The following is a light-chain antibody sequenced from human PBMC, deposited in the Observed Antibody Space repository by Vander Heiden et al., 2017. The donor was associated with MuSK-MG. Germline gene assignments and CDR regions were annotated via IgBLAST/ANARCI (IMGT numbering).Light chain of an antibody. CDR3: QSYDSSLSAYV. V-gene: IGLV1-40*01. Sequence: QPPSMSGAPGQRVTLSCTGSSSNIGAGYDVHWYQQLPGTAPKLLIYGISNRPSGVPDRFSGSKSGTSASLAITGLQAEDEADYYCQSYDSSLSAYVFGTGTKLTVL. CDR2: GIS. CDR1: SSNIGAGYD. J-gene: IGLJ1*01.